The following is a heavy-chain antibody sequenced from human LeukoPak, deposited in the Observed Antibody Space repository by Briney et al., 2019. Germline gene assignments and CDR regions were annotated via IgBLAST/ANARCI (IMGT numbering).Heavy chain of an antibody. CDR3: ARADLNMVRGVQD. CDR2: ISYNGNT. Sequence: SEALSLTCTVSGVNISSGGYYWSGIRQHPGKGLEWIGYISYNGNTYYNPSLKTRLTISVDTSQNQFCLNVSSVTAADTAVYFCARADLNMVRGVQDWGQGTLVTVSS. V-gene: IGHV4-31*03. J-gene: IGHJ4*02. CDR1: GVNISSGGYY. D-gene: IGHD3-10*01.